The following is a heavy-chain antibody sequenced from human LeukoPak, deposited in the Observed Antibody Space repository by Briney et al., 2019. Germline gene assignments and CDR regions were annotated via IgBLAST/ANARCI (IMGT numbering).Heavy chain of an antibody. Sequence: GRSLRLSCAASGFTFSSYGMHWVRQAPGKGLEWVAGISYDGSNKYYADSVKGRFTISRDNSKNTLYLQMNSLRAEDTAVYYCARVFGYGDYYYYYGMDVWGQGTTVTVSS. J-gene: IGHJ6*02. CDR1: GFTFSSYG. D-gene: IGHD4-17*01. V-gene: IGHV3-30*03. CDR2: ISYDGSNK. CDR3: ARVFGYGDYYYYYGMDV.